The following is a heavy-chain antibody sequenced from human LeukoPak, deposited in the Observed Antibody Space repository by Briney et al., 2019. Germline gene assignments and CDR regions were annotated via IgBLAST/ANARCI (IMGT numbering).Heavy chain of an antibody. V-gene: IGHV4-4*02. D-gene: IGHD3-22*01. CDR3: ARFHYDESGFSYAQYYFDY. Sequence: NPSGTLSLTCGVSVVSVGTMNWWSWVSQSPGKGLEWNGEIFHTGSTNYNPSLNSRVTISLDKSKNQFSLRLTSVTAADTAVYYCARFHYDESGFSYAQYYFDYWGQGILVTVSS. CDR2: IFHTGST. CDR1: VVSVGTMNW. J-gene: IGHJ4*02.